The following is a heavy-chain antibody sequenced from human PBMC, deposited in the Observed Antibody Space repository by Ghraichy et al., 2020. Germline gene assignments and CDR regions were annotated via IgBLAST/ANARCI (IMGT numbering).Heavy chain of an antibody. CDR3: ARDGIVVAGMIDY. V-gene: IGHV3-48*02. CDR1: GFTFSSYG. CDR2: ISNSRSI. Sequence: ESLNISCAASGFTFSSYGMNWVRLAPGKGLEWVSYISNSRSIHYADSVKGRFTISRDNAKNSLYLQMKSLRDEDTAIYYCARDGIVVAGMIDYWGRGTPVTVSS. J-gene: IGHJ4*02. D-gene: IGHD6-19*01.